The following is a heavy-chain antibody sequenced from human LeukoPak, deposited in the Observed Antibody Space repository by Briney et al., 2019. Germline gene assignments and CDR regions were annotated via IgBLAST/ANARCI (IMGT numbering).Heavy chain of an antibody. Sequence: GGSLRLSCAASGFTFSSYGMHWVRQAPGKGLEWVAVIRYDGSNKYYADSVKGRFTISRDNSKNTLYLQMNSLRAEDTAVYYCAKGFYYDVWSGYSDFDYWGQGTLVTVSS. CDR3: AKGFYYDVWSGYSDFDY. CDR1: GFTFSSYG. D-gene: IGHD3-3*01. J-gene: IGHJ4*02. CDR2: IRYDGSNK. V-gene: IGHV3-30*02.